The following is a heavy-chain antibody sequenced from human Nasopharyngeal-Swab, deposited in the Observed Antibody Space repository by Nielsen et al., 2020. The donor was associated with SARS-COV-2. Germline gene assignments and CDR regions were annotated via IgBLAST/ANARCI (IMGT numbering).Heavy chain of an antibody. D-gene: IGHD2-2*01. J-gene: IGHJ4*02. V-gene: IGHV1-2*02. Sequence: ASVKVSCKASGYTLTGNYMHCVLQSPGQGLACLGFLIPHRGGTISAQQFQGRVSMTRDTSINTAYMELSRLRSDDTAVYYSATVKSVAVPGAIGTYYFDAWGQGSLITVS. CDR1: GYTLTGNY. CDR3: ATVKSVAVPGAIGTYYFDA. CDR2: LIPHRGGT.